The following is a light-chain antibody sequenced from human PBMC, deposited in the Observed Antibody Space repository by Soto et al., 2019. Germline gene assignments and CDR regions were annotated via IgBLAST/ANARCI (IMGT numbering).Light chain of an antibody. V-gene: IGLV2-14*03. Sequence: QSALTQPASVSGSPGQSVTISCTGTSSDVGGYDYVSWYQQHPGKAPKLMIYDVTNRPSGFSNRVSGSKSGNTASLTISGLQVEDEADYYCASYAGSRTLVFGGGTKLTVL. J-gene: IGLJ2*01. CDR3: ASYAGSRTLV. CDR1: SSDVGGYDY. CDR2: DVT.